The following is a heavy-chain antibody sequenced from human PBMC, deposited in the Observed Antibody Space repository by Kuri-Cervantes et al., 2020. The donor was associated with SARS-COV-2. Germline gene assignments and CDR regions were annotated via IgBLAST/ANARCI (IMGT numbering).Heavy chain of an antibody. Sequence: SGPTLVKPTQTLTLTCTFSGFSLGTSGVGVGWIRQPPGKALEWLALIYWNDDKRYSPSLKSRLTITKDTSKNQVVLTMTNMDPVDTATYYCARMTGGQLSGAFDIWGQGTMVPVSS. CDR2: IYWNDDK. J-gene: IGHJ3*02. CDR1: GFSLGTSGVG. D-gene: IGHD6-6*01. CDR3: ARMTGGQLSGAFDI. V-gene: IGHV2-5*01.